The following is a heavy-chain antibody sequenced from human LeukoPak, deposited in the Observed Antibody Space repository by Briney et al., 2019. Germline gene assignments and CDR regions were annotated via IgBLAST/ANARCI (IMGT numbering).Heavy chain of an antibody. J-gene: IGHJ1*01. V-gene: IGHV4-59*01. CDR3: ARATETFSWFLQH. Sequence: PSETLSLTCSVSGGSIGSYYWSWIRQPPGKGLEWIGHLSNSGSTNYNPSLKSRVTISVDTSKNQFPLKLNSVTAADTAVYYCARATETFSWFLQHWGQGTLVTVSS. D-gene: IGHD6-13*01. CDR1: GGSIGSYY. CDR2: LSNSGST.